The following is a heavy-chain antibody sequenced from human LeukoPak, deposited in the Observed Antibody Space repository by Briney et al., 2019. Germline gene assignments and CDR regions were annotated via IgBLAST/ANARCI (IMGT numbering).Heavy chain of an antibody. D-gene: IGHD5-24*01. J-gene: IGHJ4*02. CDR2: IIPIFGTA. CDR3: ARVGSMATIDVFDY. CDR1: GGTFSSYA. V-gene: IGHV1-69*13. Sequence: ASVKVSCKASGGTFSSYAISWVRQAPGQGLEWMGGIIPIFGTANYAQKFQGRVTITADESTSTAYMELSSLRSEDTAVYYCARVGSMATIDVFDYWGRGTLVTVSS.